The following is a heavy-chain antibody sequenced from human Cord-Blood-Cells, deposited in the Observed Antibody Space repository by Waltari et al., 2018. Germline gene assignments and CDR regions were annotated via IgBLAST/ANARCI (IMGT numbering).Heavy chain of an antibody. D-gene: IGHD3-3*01. Sequence: GSLRLSCAASGFTFSSYWMSWVRQAPGKGLEWVANIKQDGSEKYYVDSVKGRFTISRDNAKNSLYLQMNSLRAEDTAVYYCASSAPYYDFWSGQSAFDIWGQGTMVTVSS. CDR1: GFTFSSYW. J-gene: IGHJ3*02. V-gene: IGHV3-7*01. CDR3: ASSAPYYDFWSGQSAFDI. CDR2: IKQDGSEK.